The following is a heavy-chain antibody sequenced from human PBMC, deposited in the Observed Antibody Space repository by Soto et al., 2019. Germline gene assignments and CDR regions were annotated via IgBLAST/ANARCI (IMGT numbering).Heavy chain of an antibody. J-gene: IGHJ5*02. D-gene: IGHD3-9*01. CDR2: ISSDGSNK. V-gene: IGHV3-30*03. Sequence: QVQLVESGGGVVQPGRSQRLSCAASRFPFSAYAMHWVRQAPGRGLEWLAVISSDGSNKHYADSVKGRFSISRDNYENTVYLQMNSLGTEDTAAYYCARTGETGYDWGWFDPWGQGTLVTVSS. CDR3: ARTGETGYDWGWFDP. CDR1: RFPFSAYA.